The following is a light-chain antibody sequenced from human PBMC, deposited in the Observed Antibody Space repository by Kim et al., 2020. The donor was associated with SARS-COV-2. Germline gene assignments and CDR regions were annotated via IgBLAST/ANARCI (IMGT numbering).Light chain of an antibody. V-gene: IGLV2-8*01. Sequence: STGSSVTLSGYEYVGRTQLHTGDATNPRIYWVSRRPSGVPGRFSGAKSRNTASMTVSGLQAEDEADYYCSSYAGSIPLVFGGGTQLTVL. CDR3: SSYAGSIPLV. CDR2: WVS. J-gene: IGLJ3*02. CDR1: SVTLSGYEY.